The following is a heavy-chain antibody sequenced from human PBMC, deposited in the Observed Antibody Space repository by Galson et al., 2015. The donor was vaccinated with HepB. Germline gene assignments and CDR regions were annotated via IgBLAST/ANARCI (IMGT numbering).Heavy chain of an antibody. CDR1: GYTFTNYD. V-gene: IGHV1-3*01. D-gene: IGHD2-2*01. Sequence: SVKVSCKASGYTFTNYDIHWVRQAPGQRLEWMALINAGNGDTKYSQRFQARVTVTRDTSASTSYMELSGLTSEDTALYYCARIDCTGTSGYFYYFDYWGQGTLVTVSS. CDR3: ARIDCTGTSGYFYYFDY. CDR2: INAGNGDT. J-gene: IGHJ4*02.